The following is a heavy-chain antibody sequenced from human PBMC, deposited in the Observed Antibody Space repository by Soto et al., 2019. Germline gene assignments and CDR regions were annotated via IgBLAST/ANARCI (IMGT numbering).Heavy chain of an antibody. CDR2: IYYSGST. CDR3: ARDISGYRYGVFGY. D-gene: IGHD5-18*01. V-gene: IGHV4-59*01. J-gene: IGHJ4*02. CDR1: GGSISSYY. Sequence: SETLFLTCTVSGGSISSYYWSWIRQPPGKGLEWMGYIYYSGSTNYNPSLKSRVTISVVTSKNQFSLKLNSVTAADTAVYYCARDISGYRYGVFGYWGQGTLVTVSS.